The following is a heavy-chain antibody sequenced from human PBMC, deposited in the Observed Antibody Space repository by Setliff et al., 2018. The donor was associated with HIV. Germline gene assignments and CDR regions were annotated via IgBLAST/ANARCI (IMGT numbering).Heavy chain of an antibody. CDR1: GYTFTSYG. Sequence: ASVKVSCKASGYTFTSYGISWVRQAPGQGLEWTGWISAYNGNTNYAQKLQGRVTMTTDTSTSTAYMELRSLRSDDTAVYYCARGPPIVVVPAALLTFDYWGQGTLVTVSS. CDR2: ISAYNGNT. V-gene: IGHV1-18*01. D-gene: IGHD2-2*01. J-gene: IGHJ4*02. CDR3: ARGPPIVVVPAALLTFDY.